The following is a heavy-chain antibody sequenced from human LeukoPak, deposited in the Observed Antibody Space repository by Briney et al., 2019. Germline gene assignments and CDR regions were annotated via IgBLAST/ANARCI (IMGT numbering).Heavy chain of an antibody. CDR2: ISSSGSTI. CDR3: ARDRAVAYDY. J-gene: IGHJ4*02. Sequence: GGSLRLSCAASGFIFSSYGMNWVRQAPGKGLEWFSYISSSGSTIYYADSVKGRFTISRDNAKNSLYLQMNSLRAEDTAVYYCARDRAVAYDYWGQGTLVTVSS. CDR1: GFIFSSYG. V-gene: IGHV3-48*03. D-gene: IGHD6-19*01.